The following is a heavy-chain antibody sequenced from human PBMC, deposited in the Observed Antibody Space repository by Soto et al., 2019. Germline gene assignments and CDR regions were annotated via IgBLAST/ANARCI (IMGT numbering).Heavy chain of an antibody. D-gene: IGHD2-21*02. CDR3: AGFSSGEYGGNSGFVY. V-gene: IGHV4-31*03. CDR2: IYYSGNT. CDR1: GGSISIGDHY. J-gene: IGHJ4*02. Sequence: SETLSLTCTVSGGSISIGDHYWSWIRHRPGKGLEWIGYIYYSGNTYYNPSLKSRIIMSVDTSKSQFSLRVSSVTAADTAIYYCAGFSSGEYGGNSGFVYWGQGTLVTVSS.